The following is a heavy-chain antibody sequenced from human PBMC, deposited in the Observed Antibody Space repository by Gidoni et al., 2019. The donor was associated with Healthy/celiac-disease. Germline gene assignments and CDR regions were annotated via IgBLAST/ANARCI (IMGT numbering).Heavy chain of an antibody. CDR3: AREGPIVGATIDY. J-gene: IGHJ4*02. D-gene: IGHD1-26*01. Sequence: QVQLVQSGAEVKKPGASVKVYCKASGYTFTVYYMHWVRQAPGQGLEWMGWINHNSGGTNYAQKFQGRVTMTRDTSISTADMELSRLRSDDTAVYYCAREGPIVGATIDYWGQGTLVTVSS. CDR1: GYTFTVYY. CDR2: INHNSGGT. V-gene: IGHV1-2*02.